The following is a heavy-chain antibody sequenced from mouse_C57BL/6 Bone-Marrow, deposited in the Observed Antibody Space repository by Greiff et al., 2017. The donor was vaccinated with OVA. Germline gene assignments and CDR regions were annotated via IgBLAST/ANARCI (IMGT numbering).Heavy chain of an antibody. J-gene: IGHJ1*03. CDR2: INPNYGPT. V-gene: IGHV1-39*01. CDR1: GYSFTDYN. D-gene: IGHD2-3*01. CDR3: ARLRLLRYFDV. Sequence: EVKLMESGPELVKPGASVKISCKASGYSFTDYNMNWVKQSNGKSLEWIGVINPNYGPTSYNQKFKGKATLTVDQSSITAYMQLNSLTSEDSAVYYCARLRLLRYFDVWGTGTTVTVSS.